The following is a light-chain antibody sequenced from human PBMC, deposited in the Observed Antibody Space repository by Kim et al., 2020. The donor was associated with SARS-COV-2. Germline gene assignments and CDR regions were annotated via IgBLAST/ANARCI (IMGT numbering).Light chain of an antibody. CDR2: GAS. CDR1: QSVSSSY. J-gene: IGKJ2*01. V-gene: IGKV3-20*01. CDR3: HQYVSSPYT. Sequence: LSPGERATLSCRASQSVSSSYLAWYQQKPGQAPRLLIYGASSRATGIPDRFSGSGSGTDFTLTISRLEPEDFAVYYCHQYVSSPYTFGQGTKLEI.